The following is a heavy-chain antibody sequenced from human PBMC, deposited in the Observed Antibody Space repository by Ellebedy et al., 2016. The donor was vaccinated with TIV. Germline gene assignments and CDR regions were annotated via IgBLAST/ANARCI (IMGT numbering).Heavy chain of an antibody. J-gene: IGHJ4*02. Sequence: SETLSLXXAVSGGSISSGGYSWSWIWQPPGKGLEWIGYIYHSGSTYYNPSLKSRVTISIDRSKNQFSLKLSSVTAADTAVYYCARDTANSRFDYWGQGTLVTVSS. CDR3: ARDTANSRFDY. CDR2: IYHSGST. V-gene: IGHV4-30-2*01. CDR1: GGSISSGGYS. D-gene: IGHD5-18*01.